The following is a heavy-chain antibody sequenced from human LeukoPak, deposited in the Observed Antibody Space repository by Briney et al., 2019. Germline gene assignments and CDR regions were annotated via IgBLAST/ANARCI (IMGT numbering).Heavy chain of an antibody. CDR2: IWYDGNNK. D-gene: IGHD2-15*01. J-gene: IGHJ4*02. CDR1: GFTFSNYG. CDR3: VRDPGYRSGGSCYRDPYFDY. V-gene: IGHV3-33*01. Sequence: GGSLRLSCAASGFTFSNYGMHWVRQAPGKGLEWVAVIWYDGNNKYYADSVKGRFTISRDNARNSLYLQMNSLRDEDTALYYCVRDPGYRSGGSCYRDPYFDYWGQGTLVTVSS.